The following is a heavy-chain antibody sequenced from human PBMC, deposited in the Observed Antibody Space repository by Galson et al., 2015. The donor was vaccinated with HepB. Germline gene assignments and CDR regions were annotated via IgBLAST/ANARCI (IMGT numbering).Heavy chain of an antibody. V-gene: IGHV1-46*01. D-gene: IGHD3-9*01. CDR3: ATQYYDILTGLRDSNDAFDI. CDR2: INPGGGST. CDR1: GYTFTSYY. J-gene: IGHJ3*02. Sequence: SVKVSCKASGYTFTSYYMHWVRQAPGQGLEWMGIINPGGGSTSYAQKFQGRVTMTRDTSTSTVYMELSSLRSEDTAVYYCATQYYDILTGLRDSNDAFDIWGQGTMVTVSS.